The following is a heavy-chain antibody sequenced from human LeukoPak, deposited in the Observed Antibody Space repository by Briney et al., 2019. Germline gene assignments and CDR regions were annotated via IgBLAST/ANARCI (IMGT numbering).Heavy chain of an antibody. CDR2: IYSGATT. Sequence: GGSLRLSCAASGFTVNSNCMSWVRQAPGKGLEWVSVIYSGATTYYADSVKGRFTISRDNSKNTLYLQMKSLRAEDTAVYYCARAGSYSYGFDYWGQGTLVTVSS. D-gene: IGHD5-18*01. J-gene: IGHJ4*02. CDR3: ARAGSYSYGFDY. CDR1: GFTVNSNC. V-gene: IGHV3-66*01.